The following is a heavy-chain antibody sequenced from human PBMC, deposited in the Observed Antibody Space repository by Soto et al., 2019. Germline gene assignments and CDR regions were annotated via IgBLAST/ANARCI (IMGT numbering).Heavy chain of an antibody. CDR3: VSDMGHSFTSSYGMDL. CDR2: ISWNSGYI. CDR1: GFIFDDYA. V-gene: IGHV3-9*01. D-gene: IGHD5-12*01. Sequence: PGGSLRLSCAASGFIFDDYAIHWVRRAPGKGLEWVSGISWNSGYIGYADSVRGRFTISRDYAKNSLYLQMNSLRAEDTALYYCVSDMGHSFTSSYGMDLWGQVTTVTVS. J-gene: IGHJ6*02.